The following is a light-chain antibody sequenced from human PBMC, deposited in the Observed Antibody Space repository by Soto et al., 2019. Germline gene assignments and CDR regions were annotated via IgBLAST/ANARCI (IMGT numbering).Light chain of an antibody. J-gene: IGKJ5*01. CDR1: QSIGKN. CDR3: QQTLSTPIT. Sequence: DIQMTQSPSSLSAFVGDSVTITCRASQSIGKNLNWYQQTPGRAPNLLISGASTLRTGVPATFRGSGSETDFTLSIDNLQPQDLATYFCQQTLSTPITFVQGTRLEIK. CDR2: GAS. V-gene: IGKV1-39*01.